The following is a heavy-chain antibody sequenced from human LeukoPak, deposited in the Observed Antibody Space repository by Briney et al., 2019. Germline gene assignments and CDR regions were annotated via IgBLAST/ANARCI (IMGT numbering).Heavy chain of an antibody. D-gene: IGHD3-9*01. V-gene: IGHV1-69*13. Sequence: GASVKVSCKASGYTFTSYAISWVRQAPGQGLEWMGGIIPIFGTANYAQKFQGRVTITADESTSTAYMELSSLRSEDTAVYYCARGSRPVYNLLTGKRYFDYWGQGTLLTVSS. CDR2: IIPIFGTA. J-gene: IGHJ4*02. CDR1: GYTFTSYA. CDR3: ARGSRPVYNLLTGKRYFDY.